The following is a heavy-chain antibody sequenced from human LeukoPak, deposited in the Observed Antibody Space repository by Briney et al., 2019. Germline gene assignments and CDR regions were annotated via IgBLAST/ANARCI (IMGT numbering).Heavy chain of an antibody. CDR3: VGPITSGTYYFSH. CDR1: GYTFTNYY. Sequence: GASVKVSCKSSGYTFTNYYMHWVRQAPGQGLDWMGIINPRGDITSYAQKFQGRITMTRDISTSTVYMELSSLTSEDTAVYYCVGPITSGTYYFSHWGQGTLVTVSS. D-gene: IGHD1-26*01. V-gene: IGHV1-46*01. CDR2: INPRGDIT. J-gene: IGHJ4*02.